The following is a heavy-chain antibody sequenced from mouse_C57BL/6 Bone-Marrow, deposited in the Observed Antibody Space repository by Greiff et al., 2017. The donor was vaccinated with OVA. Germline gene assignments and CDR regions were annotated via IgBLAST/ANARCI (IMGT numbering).Heavy chain of an antibody. Sequence: EVQRVESGGDLVKPGGSLKLSCAASGFTFSSYGMSWVRQTPDKRLEWVATISSGGSYTYYPDSLKGRFTISRDNAKNTLYLQMSSLKSEDTAMYYCASDSNFYAMDYWGQGTSVTVSS. CDR1: GFTFSSYG. CDR2: ISSGGSYT. V-gene: IGHV5-6*01. CDR3: ASDSNFYAMDY. D-gene: IGHD2-5*01. J-gene: IGHJ4*01.